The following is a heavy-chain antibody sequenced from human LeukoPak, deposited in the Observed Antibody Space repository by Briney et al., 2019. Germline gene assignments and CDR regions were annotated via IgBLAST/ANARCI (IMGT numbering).Heavy chain of an antibody. CDR3: ARDVHDSSGADAED. Sequence: SVNVSCKASGGTFSSYAISWVRQAPGQGLEWMGRIIPILGIANYAQKFQGRVTITADKSTSTAYMELSSLRSEDTAVYYCARDVHDSSGADAEDWGQGTLVTVSS. CDR2: IIPILGIA. V-gene: IGHV1-69*04. CDR1: GGTFSSYA. D-gene: IGHD3-22*01. J-gene: IGHJ4*02.